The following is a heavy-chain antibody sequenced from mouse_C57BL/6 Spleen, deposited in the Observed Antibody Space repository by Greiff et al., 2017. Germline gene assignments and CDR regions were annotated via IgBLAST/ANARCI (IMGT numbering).Heavy chain of an antibody. CDR1: GYTFTSYW. J-gene: IGHJ2*01. Sequence: EVQLQQSGTVLARPGASVKMSCKTSGYTFTSYWMHWVKQRPGQGLEWIGAIYPGNSDTSYNQKFKGKAKLTAVTSASTAYMELSSLTNEDSAVYYGTREERGGYFDYWGQGTTLTVSS. CDR3: TREERGGYFDY. V-gene: IGHV1-5*01. CDR2: IYPGNSDT.